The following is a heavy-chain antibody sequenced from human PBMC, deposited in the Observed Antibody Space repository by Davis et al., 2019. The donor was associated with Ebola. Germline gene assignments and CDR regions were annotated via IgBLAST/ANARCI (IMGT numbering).Heavy chain of an antibody. D-gene: IGHD6-13*01. V-gene: IGHV1-18*01. J-gene: IGHJ6*02. CDR2: ISAYSGNT. Sequence: ASVKVSCKVSGYTLTELSMHWVRQAPGKGLEWMGWISAYSGNTNYAQKLQGRVTMTTDTFTSTAYMELRSLRSDDTAVYYCARDLEVIAAAGLVGYYYYGMDVWGQGTTVTVSS. CDR1: GYTLTELS. CDR3: ARDLEVIAAAGLVGYYYYGMDV.